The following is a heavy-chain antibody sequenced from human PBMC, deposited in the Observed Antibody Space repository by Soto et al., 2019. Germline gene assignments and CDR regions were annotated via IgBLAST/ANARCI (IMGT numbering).Heavy chain of an antibody. J-gene: IGHJ6*02. CDR3: ASSLTGSRDNYYYYGLDV. D-gene: IGHD3-10*01. V-gene: IGHV4-30-2*01. CDR2: ILHSGKT. CDR1: GGSISRGDYS. Sequence: QLQLQESGSGLVTPSQTLSLTCTVSGGSISRGDYSWSWIRQPPGKGLEWIGYILHSGKTYYNPSLKIRVTISADRSKNQFSLKMSSVTAADTAVYYCASSLTGSRDNYYYYGLDVWGQGTTVTVSS.